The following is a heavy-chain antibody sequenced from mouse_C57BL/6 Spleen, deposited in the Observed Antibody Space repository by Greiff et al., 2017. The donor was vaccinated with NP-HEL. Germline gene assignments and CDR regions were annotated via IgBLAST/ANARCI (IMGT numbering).Heavy chain of an antibody. V-gene: IGHV3-6*01. CDR1: GYSITSGYY. J-gene: IGHJ4*01. Sequence: EVKLQESGPGLVKPSQSLSLTCSVTGYSITSGYYWNWIRQFPGNKLEWMGYISYDGSNNYNPSLKNRISITRDTSKNQFFLKLNSVTTEDTATYYGARGGYDGYYYYAMDYWGQGTSVTVSS. D-gene: IGHD2-3*01. CDR2: ISYDGSN. CDR3: ARGGYDGYYYYAMDY.